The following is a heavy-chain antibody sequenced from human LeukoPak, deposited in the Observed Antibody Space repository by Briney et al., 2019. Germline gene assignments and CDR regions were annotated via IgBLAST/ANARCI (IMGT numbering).Heavy chain of an antibody. D-gene: IGHD3-16*01. CDR1: GGSISSHY. Sequence: SETLSLTCTVSGGSISSHYWSWMRQPPGEGLEWIGYIYYSGSTCYSPSLKSRVTMSVDTSKNQLSLRLSSVTAADTAVYYCARGGARSPYYYYYYVDVWGKGTTVTVSS. CDR2: IYYSGST. J-gene: IGHJ6*03. V-gene: IGHV4-59*08. CDR3: ARGGARSPYYYYYYVDV.